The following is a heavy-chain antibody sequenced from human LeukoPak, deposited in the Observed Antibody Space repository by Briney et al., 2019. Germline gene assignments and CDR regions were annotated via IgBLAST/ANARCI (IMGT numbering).Heavy chain of an antibody. CDR2: IDPSDSYT. D-gene: IGHD6-6*01. CDR3: ARLRGIADRPCDY. Sequence: GESLKISCKGSGYSFNTYWINWVRQMPGKGLEWMGRIDPSDSYTNYSPSFQGHVTMSVDKSISTAYLQWSSLKASDTAMYYCARLRGIADRPCDYWGQGTLVTVSS. CDR1: GYSFNTYW. J-gene: IGHJ4*02. V-gene: IGHV5-10-1*01.